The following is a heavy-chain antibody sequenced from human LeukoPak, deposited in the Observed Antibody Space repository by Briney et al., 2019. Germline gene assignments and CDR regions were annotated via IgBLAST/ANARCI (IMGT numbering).Heavy chain of an antibody. J-gene: IGHJ5*02. CDR3: ARDRYGWFDP. D-gene: IGHD1-1*01. V-gene: IGHV3-30-3*01. CDR2: ISYDGSNK. Sequence: SLRLSCAASGFTFSSYAMHWVRQAPGKGLEWVAVISYDGSNKYYADSVKGRFTISRDNSKNTLYLQMNSLRAEDTAVYYCARDRYGWFDPWGQGTLVTVSS. CDR1: GFTFSSYA.